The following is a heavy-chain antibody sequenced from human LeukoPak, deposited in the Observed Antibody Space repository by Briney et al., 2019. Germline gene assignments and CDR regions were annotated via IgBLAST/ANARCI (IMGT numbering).Heavy chain of an antibody. CDR1: GYTFTSYG. D-gene: IGHD3-10*01. V-gene: IGHV1-18*01. CDR2: ISAYNGNT. J-gene: IGHJ6*03. CDR3: ARVGYYGSGSYHRKDITYYYYYMDV. Sequence: ASVKVSCKASGYTFTSYGISWVRQAPGQGLEWMGWISAYNGNTNYAQKLQGRVTMTTDTSTSTAYMELRSLRSDDTAVYYCARVGYYGSGSYHRKDITYYYYYMDVWGKGTTVTISS.